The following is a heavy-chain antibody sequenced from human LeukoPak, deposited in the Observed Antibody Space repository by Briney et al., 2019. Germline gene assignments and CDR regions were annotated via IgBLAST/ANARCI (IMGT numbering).Heavy chain of an antibody. CDR2: ISTYNGNT. V-gene: IGHV1-18*01. Sequence: GASVKVSCKASGYTFTSYGISWVRQAPGQGLEWMGWISTYNGNTNYAQKLQGRVTMTTDTSTSTAYMELRSLRSDDTAVYYCARDHGGELRKLLSDYWGQGTLVTVSS. CDR3: ARDHGGELRKLLSDY. J-gene: IGHJ4*02. D-gene: IGHD3-10*01. CDR1: GYTFTSYG.